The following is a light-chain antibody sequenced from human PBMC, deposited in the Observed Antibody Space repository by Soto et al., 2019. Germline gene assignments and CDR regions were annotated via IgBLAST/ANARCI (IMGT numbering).Light chain of an antibody. CDR1: QSVRSNY. CDR3: QQYGSSYT. J-gene: IGKJ3*01. Sequence: EIVLTQSPGTVSLSPGERATLSCRASQSVRSNYLAWYQQQPGQAPRLLIYGTSARATGIPDRFSGSGSGTDFTLTISRLEPEDFAVYYCQQYGSSYTFGPGTKVEIK. V-gene: IGKV3-20*01. CDR2: GTS.